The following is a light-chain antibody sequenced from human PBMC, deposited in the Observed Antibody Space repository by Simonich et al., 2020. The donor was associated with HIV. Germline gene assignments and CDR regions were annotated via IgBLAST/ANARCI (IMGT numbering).Light chain of an antibody. CDR3: QQRSYWMYT. CDR2: DAS. V-gene: IGKV3-11*01. Sequence: EIVLTQSPATLSLSPGERATLPCRASQSVSSYLAWYQQKPGQAPRLLIYDASNRATGIPARFSGSGSGTDFTLTISSLEPEDFAVYYCQQRSYWMYTFGQGTKLEIK. CDR1: QSVSSY. J-gene: IGKJ2*01.